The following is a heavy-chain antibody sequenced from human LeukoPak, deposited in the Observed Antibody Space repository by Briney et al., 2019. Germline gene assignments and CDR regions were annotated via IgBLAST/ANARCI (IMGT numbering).Heavy chain of an antibody. V-gene: IGHV1-8*01. CDR3: ARARPRFLEWLLTVYYYYGMDV. J-gene: IGHJ6*02. D-gene: IGHD3-3*01. CDR2: MNPNSGNT. Sequence: ASVKVSCKASGYTFTSYDINWVRQATGQGLEWMGWMNPNSGNTGYAQKFQGRVTMTRNTSISTAYMELSSLRSEDTAVYYCARARPRFLEWLLTVYYYYGMDVWGQGTTVTVSS. CDR1: GYTFTSYD.